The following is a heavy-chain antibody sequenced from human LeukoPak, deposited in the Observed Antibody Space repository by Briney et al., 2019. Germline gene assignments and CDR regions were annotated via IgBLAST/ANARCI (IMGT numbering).Heavy chain of an antibody. J-gene: IGHJ4*02. CDR2: FNPDGSNI. V-gene: IGHV3-74*01. Sequence: GGSLRLSCAASGFTFRHYWMTCVRQAPGKGLVWVSRFNPDGSNINYADSVKGRFTISRDNAKNTLFLQMNSLRAEDTAVYYYVRSSGWPDYWGQGTLVTVSS. D-gene: IGHD6-19*01. CDR1: GFTFRHYW. CDR3: VRSSGWPDY.